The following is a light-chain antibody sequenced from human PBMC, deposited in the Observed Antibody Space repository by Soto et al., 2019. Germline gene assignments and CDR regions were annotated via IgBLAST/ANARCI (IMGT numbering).Light chain of an antibody. J-gene: IGKJ5*01. CDR2: AAS. Sequence: DIQMTQSKSSLAASVGDRVTITCRASQSGSSYLTWYQQKPGKAPKLLIYAASSLHSGVPSRFSGSGSGTDFTLTISSLQPEDFATYYCQQSYSTLITFGQVTRLEI. CDR1: QSGSSY. V-gene: IGKV1-39*01. CDR3: QQSYSTLIT.